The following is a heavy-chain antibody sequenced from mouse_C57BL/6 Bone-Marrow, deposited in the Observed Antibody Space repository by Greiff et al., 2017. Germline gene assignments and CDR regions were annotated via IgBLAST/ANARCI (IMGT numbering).Heavy chain of an antibody. D-gene: IGHD5-5*01. V-gene: IGHV1-82*01. CDR1: GYAFSSSW. CDR3: ARFLTTYYYFDY. J-gene: IGHJ2*01. Sequence: VMLQQSGPELVKPGASVKISCKASGYAFSSSWMNWVKQRPGKGLEWIGRIYPGDGDTNYNGKFKGKATLTADKSSSTAYMQLSSLTSEDSAVYFCARFLTTYYYFDYWGLGTTLTVSS. CDR2: IYPGDGDT.